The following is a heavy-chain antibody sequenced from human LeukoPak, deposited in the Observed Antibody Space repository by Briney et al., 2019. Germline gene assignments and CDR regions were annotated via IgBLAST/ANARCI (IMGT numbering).Heavy chain of an antibody. Sequence: SVKVSCKASGFTFTSSAMQWVRQARGQRLEWIGWIVVGSGNTNYAQKFQERVTITRDMSTSTAYMELSSLRSEDTAVYYCARGRGDIVVVVAATRACYFDYWGQGTLVTVSS. CDR3: ARGRGDIVVVVAATRACYFDY. CDR2: IVVGSGNT. V-gene: IGHV1-58*02. J-gene: IGHJ4*02. CDR1: GFTFTSSA. D-gene: IGHD2-15*01.